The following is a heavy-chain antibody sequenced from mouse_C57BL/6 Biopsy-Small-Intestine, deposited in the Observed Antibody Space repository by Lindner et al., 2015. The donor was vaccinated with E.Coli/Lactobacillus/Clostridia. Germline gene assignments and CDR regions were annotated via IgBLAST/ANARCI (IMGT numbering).Heavy chain of an antibody. CDR3: ARQGVVATDYAMDY. J-gene: IGHJ4*01. CDR2: IYPRSGNT. Sequence: VQLQESGAELARPGASVKLSCKASGYTFTSYGISWVKQRTGQGLEWIGEIYPRSGNTYYNEKFKGKATLTADKSSSTAYMELRSLTSEDSAVYFCARQGVVATDYAMDYWGQGTSVTVPS. V-gene: IGHV1-81*01. CDR1: GYTFTSYG. D-gene: IGHD1-1*01.